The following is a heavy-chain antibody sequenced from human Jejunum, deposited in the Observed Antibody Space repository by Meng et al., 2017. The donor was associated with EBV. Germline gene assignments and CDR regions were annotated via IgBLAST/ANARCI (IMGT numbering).Heavy chain of an antibody. CDR3: ARGAYFDY. V-gene: IGHV4-30-2*01. Sequence: QLQLQESGSGLVKPSETLSLTCAVSGGSSSSGGYSWHWIRQPPGKGLQWIGYIYYSGSAFYTPSLKSRVTLSVDRSKNQFSLNLSSVTAADTAVYYCARGAYFDYWGQGTLVTVSS. CDR1: GGSSSSGGYS. CDR2: IYYSGSA. J-gene: IGHJ4*02.